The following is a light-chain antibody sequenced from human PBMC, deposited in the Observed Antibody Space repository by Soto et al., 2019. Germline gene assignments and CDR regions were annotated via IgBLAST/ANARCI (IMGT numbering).Light chain of an antibody. J-gene: IGLJ2*01. Sequence: QSVLTQPASVSGSPGQSITISCTGTSSDVGGYNYVSWYQQHPGRAPQLMIYDVSHRPSGVSNRFSGSGSGNTASLTISGLQAEDEADYYCSSYATSTTVLFGGGTKVTVL. CDR1: SSDVGGYNY. V-gene: IGLV2-14*03. CDR3: SSYATSTTVL. CDR2: DVS.